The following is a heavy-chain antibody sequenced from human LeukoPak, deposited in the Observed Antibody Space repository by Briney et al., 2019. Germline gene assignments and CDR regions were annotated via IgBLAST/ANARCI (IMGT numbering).Heavy chain of an antibody. CDR2: ISYDGSNK. J-gene: IGHJ6*02. D-gene: IGHD3-22*01. CDR1: GFTFSSYA. V-gene: IGHV3-30-3*01. Sequence: GGSLRLSCAASGFTFSSYAMHWVRQAPGKGLEWVAVISYDGSNKYYADSVKGRFTISRDNSKNTLYLQMNSLRAEDTAVYYCARLPYYYDSSGYWDHYYGMDVWRQGTTVTVSS. CDR3: ARLPYYYDSSGYWDHYYGMDV.